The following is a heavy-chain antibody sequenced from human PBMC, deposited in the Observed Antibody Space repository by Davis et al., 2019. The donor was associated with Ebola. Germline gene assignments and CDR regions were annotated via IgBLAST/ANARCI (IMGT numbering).Heavy chain of an antibody. CDR1: GFTFSTFW. J-gene: IGHJ5*02. D-gene: IGHD6-19*01. CDR3: ARVSGVRHSSGWYDSFDP. CDR2: IKEDGTEK. Sequence: PGGSLRLSCAASGFTFSTFWMSWVRQAPGEGLEWVANIKEDGTEKYYVDSVNGRFSISRDNAKNSLYLQMNSLRAEDTAVYYCARVSGVRHSSGWYDSFDPWGQGTLVTVSS. V-gene: IGHV3-7*01.